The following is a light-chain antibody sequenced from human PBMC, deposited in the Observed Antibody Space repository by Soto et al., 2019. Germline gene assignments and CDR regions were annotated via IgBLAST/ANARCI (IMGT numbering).Light chain of an antibody. CDR3: QQGSNWPLGK. CDR2: DAS. V-gene: IGKV3-11*01. J-gene: IGKJ1*01. CDR1: QSVRSY. Sequence: IVMTHSPATLSVSPVERAPLSCRASQSVRSYLGWYQQKPGLPPRLLIHDASIRATGLPARFSGSGSGTDFTLTIRSLEPEDSAVYYCQQGSNWPLGKFGQGTKVDIK.